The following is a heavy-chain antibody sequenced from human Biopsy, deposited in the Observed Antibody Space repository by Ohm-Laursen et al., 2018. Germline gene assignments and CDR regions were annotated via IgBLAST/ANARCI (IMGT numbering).Heavy chain of an antibody. CDR1: GFNFSAYG. Sequence: SLRLSCAASGFNFSAYGMHWVRQAPDKGLEWVALTWDDGSHQYYADSVKGRFTISRDNSKNALYLQMNSLRPADTAKYYCVRGRAYWGQGTLVTVSS. V-gene: IGHV3-33*01. J-gene: IGHJ4*02. CDR2: TWDDGSHQ. CDR3: VRGRAY.